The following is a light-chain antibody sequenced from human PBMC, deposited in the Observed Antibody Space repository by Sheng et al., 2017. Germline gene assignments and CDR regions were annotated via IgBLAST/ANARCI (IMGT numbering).Light chain of an antibody. CDR2: VAS. J-gene: IGKJ2*03. CDR3: QQYGSSPPYS. Sequence: EIVLTQSPATLSLSPGERATLSCRASQSVDNYLAWYQQRPGQAPTLLIHVASNRATGVPARFIGGGSGTDFTLTISRLEPEDFAVYYCQQYGSSPPYSFGQGTKLEIK. V-gene: IGKV3-20*01. CDR1: QSVDNY.